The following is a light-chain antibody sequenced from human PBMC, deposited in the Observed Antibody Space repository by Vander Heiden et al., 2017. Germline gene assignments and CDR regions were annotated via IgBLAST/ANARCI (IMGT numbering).Light chain of an antibody. CDR2: GVT. CDR3: SSYAGGPFYVI. CDR1: SSDIGNYNL. J-gene: IGLJ2*01. Sequence: QSALTQPASVSGSPGRSITISCTGSSSDIGNYNLVSWYQQPPGQAPRLIIYGVTKRPSGVSPRFSGSKSDNTASLTISGLRAEDEAEYFCSSYAGGPFYVIFGGGTKLTVL. V-gene: IGLV2-23*02.